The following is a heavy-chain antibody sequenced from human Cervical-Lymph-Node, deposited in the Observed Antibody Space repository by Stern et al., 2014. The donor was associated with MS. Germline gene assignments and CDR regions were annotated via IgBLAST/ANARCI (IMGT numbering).Heavy chain of an antibody. Sequence: VQLVEPGGGLVKPGGLLRLPCAASGFTFSSYSMTWVRQAPGKGLEWVSSISSSSSYIYYADSVKGRFTISRDNAKNSLYLQMNSLRAEDTAVYYCARDLQRWLQSGYGMDVWGQGTTVTVSS. D-gene: IGHD5-24*01. V-gene: IGHV3-21*01. CDR1: GFTFSSYS. CDR3: ARDLQRWLQSGYGMDV. J-gene: IGHJ6*02. CDR2: ISSSSSYI.